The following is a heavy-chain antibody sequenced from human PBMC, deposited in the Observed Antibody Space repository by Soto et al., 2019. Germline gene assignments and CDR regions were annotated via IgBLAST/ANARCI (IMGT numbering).Heavy chain of an antibody. D-gene: IGHD4-17*01. CDR1: ELTFTDAW. V-gene: IGHV3-15*01. Sequence: EVQLVESGGGLVKPGGSLRLSCAASELTFTDAWITWVRQPPGKGLQWVGRIKSNIDGGTTDYAAPVKGRFTISRDDSKNMLYLQMNRPTTEDTAVYYCTAGPGTTVTNYYCCMDVWGQGTTVTVSS. CDR2: IKSNIDGGTT. CDR3: TAGPGTTVTNYYCCMDV. J-gene: IGHJ6*02.